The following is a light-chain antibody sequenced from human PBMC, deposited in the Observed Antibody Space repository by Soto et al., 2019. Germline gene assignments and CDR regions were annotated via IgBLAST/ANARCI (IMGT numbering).Light chain of an antibody. Sequence: QPVLTQPPSVSGAPGQRVTISCTGTSSNIGAGYDVNWYQHLPGAAPKLLIYTNGNRPSGVPDRFSGSKSGTSASLAITGLQAEDEADYHCQSYDSGLSGSVFGGGTKVTVL. V-gene: IGLV1-40*01. CDR1: SSNIGAGYD. CDR3: QSYDSGLSGSV. J-gene: IGLJ3*02. CDR2: TNG.